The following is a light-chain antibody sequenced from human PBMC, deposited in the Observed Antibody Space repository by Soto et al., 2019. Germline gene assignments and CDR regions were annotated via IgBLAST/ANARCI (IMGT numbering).Light chain of an antibody. V-gene: IGLV2-23*01. J-gene: IGLJ1*01. CDR3: CSYAGSSTYV. CDR1: SSDVGSYNL. Sequence: QSVLTQPASVSGSPGQSITISCTGTSSDVGSYNLVSWYQQHPGKAPKLMIYEGSKRPSGVSNRFSGSKSGNTASLTISGLQAEYEADYYCCSYAGSSTYVFGTGTEVTVL. CDR2: EGS.